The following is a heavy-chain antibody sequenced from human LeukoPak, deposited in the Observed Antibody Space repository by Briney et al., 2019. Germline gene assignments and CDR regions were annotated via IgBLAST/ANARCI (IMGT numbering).Heavy chain of an antibody. J-gene: IGHJ4*02. CDR1: GGSISSSSYY. CDR2: IYYSGST. CDR3: ARSFLVVCYFDY. V-gene: IGHV4-39*01. D-gene: IGHD3-22*01. Sequence: PSETLSLTCTVSGGSISSSSYYWGWIRQPPGKGLEWIGSIYYSGSTYYNPSLKSRVTISVDTSKNQFSLKLSSVTAADTAVYYCARSFLVVCYFDYWGQGTLVTVSS.